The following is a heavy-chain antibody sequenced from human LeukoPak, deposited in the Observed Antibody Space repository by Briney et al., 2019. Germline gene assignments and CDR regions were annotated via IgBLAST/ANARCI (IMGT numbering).Heavy chain of an antibody. D-gene: IGHD5-12*01. CDR1: GFTVSSNY. J-gene: IGHJ4*02. CDR2: IYSGGST. CDR3: AREAHRGYDNLDY. V-gene: IGHV3-53*01. Sequence: GGSLRLSCAASGFTVSSNYMSWVRQAPGKGLEWVSVIYSGGSTYYADSVKGRFTISRDNSKDTLYLQMNSLRAEDTAVYYCAREAHRGYDNLDYSGQGTLVTVSS.